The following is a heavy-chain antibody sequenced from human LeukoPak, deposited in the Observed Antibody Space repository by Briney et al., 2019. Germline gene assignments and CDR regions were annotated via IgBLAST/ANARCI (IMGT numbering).Heavy chain of an antibody. CDR1: GYTFTSNY. J-gene: IGHJ6*03. D-gene: IGHD3-10*01. CDR3: ARVIDYYGSGSYFNLLGMTDYYYYYMDV. Sequence: GASVKVSCKSFGYTFTSNYMHWVRQAPGQGPEWMGVISPSGASTTYAQTFQGRVTMTRNTSISTAYMELSSLRSEDTAVYYCARVIDYYGSGSYFNLLGMTDYYYYYMDVWGKGTTVTISS. V-gene: IGHV1-46*01. CDR2: ISPSGAST.